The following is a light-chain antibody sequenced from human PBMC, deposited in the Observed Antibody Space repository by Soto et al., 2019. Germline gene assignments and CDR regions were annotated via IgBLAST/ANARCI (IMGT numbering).Light chain of an antibody. J-gene: IGKJ1*01. V-gene: IGKV3-15*01. Sequence: EIVMTQSPATLSVSPGERATLSYRASQSVGSNLAWYQQKPGQAPRLLIYGASTRATGIPARFSGSGSGTEFTLTISSLQSEDFAVYYCQQYNDRRTFGQGTKVEIK. CDR1: QSVGSN. CDR3: QQYNDRRT. CDR2: GAS.